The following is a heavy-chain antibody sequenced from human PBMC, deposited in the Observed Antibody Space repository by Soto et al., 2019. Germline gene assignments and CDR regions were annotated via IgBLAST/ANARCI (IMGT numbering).Heavy chain of an antibody. V-gene: IGHV1-8*01. CDR3: EVTTGY. CDR1: GYTFTDYD. CDR2: VSPDSGNA. J-gene: IGHJ4*02. Sequence: ASVKVSCKTSGYTFTDYDINWVRQAPGQGLGWMGWVSPDSGNAGYAQQFQGRVSMTSDTSTSTVYMELTSLRSEDTAVYFCEVTTGYWGQGTMVTVSS. D-gene: IGHD3-9*01.